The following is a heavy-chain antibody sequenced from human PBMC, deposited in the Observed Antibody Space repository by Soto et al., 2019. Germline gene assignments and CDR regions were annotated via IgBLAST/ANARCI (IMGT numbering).Heavy chain of an antibody. CDR1: GASINSGSYY. D-gene: IGHD1-26*01. Sequence: TSETLSLTCTVSGASINSGSYYWGWIRQPPGQGLEWIASIYYSGSTFYNPSLQSRVTISLDTSKNQFSLRLSSVTAADTAVYYCARSRHSGSYFFDYWGQGILVTVSS. V-gene: IGHV4-39*07. CDR2: IYYSGST. J-gene: IGHJ4*02. CDR3: ARSRHSGSYFFDY.